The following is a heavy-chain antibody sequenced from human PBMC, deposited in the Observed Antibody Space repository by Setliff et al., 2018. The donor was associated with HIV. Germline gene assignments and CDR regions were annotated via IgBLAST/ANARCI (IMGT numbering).Heavy chain of an antibody. V-gene: IGHV1-58*02. Sequence: SVKVSCKASGFTFTSSAMQWVRQARGQRLEWIGWIVVGSGNTNYAQKFQERVTITRDMSTSTAYMELSSLRSEDTAVYYCAAGKQWLGLAFDIWGQGTMVTV. CDR3: AAGKQWLGLAFDI. CDR2: IVVGSGNT. CDR1: GFTFTSSA. D-gene: IGHD6-19*01. J-gene: IGHJ3*02.